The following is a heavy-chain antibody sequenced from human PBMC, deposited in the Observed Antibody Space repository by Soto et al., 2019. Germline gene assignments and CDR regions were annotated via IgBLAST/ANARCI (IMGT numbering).Heavy chain of an antibody. J-gene: IGHJ4*02. CDR1: GGTFSSYT. CDR2: IIPILGIA. V-gene: IGHV1-69*08. Sequence: QVQLVQSGAEVKKPGSSVKVSCKASGGTFSSYTISWVRQAPGQGLEWMGRIIPILGIANYAQKFQGRVTITADKSTSTAYMELSSLRSEDTAVYYCAREGSPYYFDYWGQGTLVTVSS. CDR3: AREGSPYYFDY.